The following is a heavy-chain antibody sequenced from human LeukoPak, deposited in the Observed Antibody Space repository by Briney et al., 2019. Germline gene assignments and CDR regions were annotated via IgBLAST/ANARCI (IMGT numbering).Heavy chain of an antibody. CDR3: ARDLGFDP. Sequence: PSETVSLTCTVSGGSISSGDYYWRWIRQPPGKGLEWIGYIYYSGSTYYNPSLKSRVTISVDTSKNQFSLKLSSVTAADTAVYYCARDLGFDPWGQGTLVTVSS. J-gene: IGHJ5*02. V-gene: IGHV4-30-4*01. CDR2: IYYSGST. CDR1: GGSISSGDYY.